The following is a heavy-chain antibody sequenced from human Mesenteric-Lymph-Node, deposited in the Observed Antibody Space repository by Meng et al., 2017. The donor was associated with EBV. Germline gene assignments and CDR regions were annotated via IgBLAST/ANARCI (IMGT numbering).Heavy chain of an antibody. CDR1: GGSFSGYY. Sequence: QGQLQQWGAGLLKPSETLSLTCAFYGGSFSGYYWSWIRQPPGKGLEWIGEINHSGSTNYNPSLKSRVTISVDTSKNQFSLKLSSVTAADTAVYYCARGYGSGHLWGQGTLVTVAS. D-gene: IGHD3-10*01. CDR2: INHSGST. J-gene: IGHJ4*02. CDR3: ARGYGSGHL. V-gene: IGHV4-34*01.